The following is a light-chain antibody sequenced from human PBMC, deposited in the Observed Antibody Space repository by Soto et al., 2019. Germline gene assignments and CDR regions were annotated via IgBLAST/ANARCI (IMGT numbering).Light chain of an antibody. J-gene: IGKJ2*01. CDR3: QQRSNWPPYT. CDR1: QSVSSY. Sequence: EIVLTQSPATLSLSPGERATLSCRASQSVSSYLAWYQQKPGQAPRLLIYDASNRATGIPARFSGSGSGTDFTLTISSLEPEDFAAYYCQQRSNWPPYTFGQGPKLEIK. CDR2: DAS. V-gene: IGKV3-11*01.